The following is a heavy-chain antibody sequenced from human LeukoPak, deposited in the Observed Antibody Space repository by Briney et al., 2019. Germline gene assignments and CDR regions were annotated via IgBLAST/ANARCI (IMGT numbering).Heavy chain of an antibody. CDR2: INSDGSST. J-gene: IGHJ4*02. Sequence: PGGSLRLSCAASGFTFSSYWMHWVRQAPGKGLVWVSRINSDGSSTSYADSVKGRFTISRDNAKNTLYLQMNSLRAEDTAVYYCARLSRNYYDSSRGYFDYWGQGTLVTVSS. CDR1: GFTFSSYW. D-gene: IGHD3-22*01. CDR3: ARLSRNYYDSSRGYFDY. V-gene: IGHV3-74*01.